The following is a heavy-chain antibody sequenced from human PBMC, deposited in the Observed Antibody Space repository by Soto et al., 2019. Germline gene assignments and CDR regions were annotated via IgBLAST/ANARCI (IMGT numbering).Heavy chain of an antibody. Sequence: SQTIRLRWTVACGSGSSGGYYWTWIRKPPGKGLEWVGHIYFSGRTNYIPSLESRVTISLDTSKNQFSLKLTSVTAADTAVYYCARVPIDTNMIYWSDPWGQGTLVTVSS. CDR2: IYFSGRT. J-gene: IGHJ5*02. V-gene: IGHV4-61*08. CDR3: ARVPIDTNMIYWSDP. D-gene: IGHD3-16*01. CDR1: CGSGSSGGYY.